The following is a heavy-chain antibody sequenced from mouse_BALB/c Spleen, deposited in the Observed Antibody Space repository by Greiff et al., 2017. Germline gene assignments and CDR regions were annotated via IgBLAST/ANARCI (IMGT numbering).Heavy chain of an antibody. Sequence: EVKLVESGGGLVKPGGSLKLSCAASGFTFSSYTMSWVRQTPEKRLEWVATISSGGSYTYYPDSVKGRFTISRDNAKNTLYLQISSLKSEDTAMYYCTRGGITTVVAKGYYAMDYWGQGTSVTVSS. J-gene: IGHJ4*01. CDR2: ISSGGSYT. V-gene: IGHV5-6-4*01. D-gene: IGHD1-1*01. CDR3: TRGGITTVVAKGYYAMDY. CDR1: GFTFSSYT.